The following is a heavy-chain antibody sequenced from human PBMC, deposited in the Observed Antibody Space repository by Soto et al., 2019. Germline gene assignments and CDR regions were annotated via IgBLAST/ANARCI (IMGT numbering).Heavy chain of an antibody. Sequence: SETLSLTCAVYGGSFSGYYWSWIRQTPGKGLEWIGEINHSGSTNYNPSLKSRVTISVDGSKNHFSLELSSVTAADTAVYYCAREGGSGSADWYFNVWGRGTLVTVSS. CDR3: AREGGSGSADWYFNV. D-gene: IGHD1-26*01. CDR1: GGSFSGYY. J-gene: IGHJ2*01. V-gene: IGHV4-34*01. CDR2: INHSGST.